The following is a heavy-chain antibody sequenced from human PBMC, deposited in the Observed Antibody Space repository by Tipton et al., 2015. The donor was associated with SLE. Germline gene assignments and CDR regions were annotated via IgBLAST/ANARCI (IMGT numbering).Heavy chain of an antibody. D-gene: IGHD3-3*01. Sequence: SLRLSCAASGFTFSSYAIHWVRQAPGKGLEYVSGISNNGDTANYANSVRGRFTISRDNSKSTVYLQMGSLKAEDMAVYYCARGGQYYDFWSGLEYWGQGTLVTVSS. CDR2: ISNNGDTA. J-gene: IGHJ4*02. CDR3: ARGGQYYDFWSGLEY. CDR1: GFTFSSYA. V-gene: IGHV3-64*01.